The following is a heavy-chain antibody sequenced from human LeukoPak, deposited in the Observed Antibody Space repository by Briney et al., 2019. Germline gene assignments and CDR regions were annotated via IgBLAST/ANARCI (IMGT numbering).Heavy chain of an antibody. CDR1: GYTFTSYG. CDR2: ISAYNGNT. V-gene: IGHV1-18*01. Sequence: ASVKVSCKASGYTFTSYGISWVRQAPGQGLEWMGWISAYNGNTNYAQKLQGRVTMTTDTSTSTAYMELRSLRSDDTAVYYCARVGRDYDYVWGSYRYYYYYMDVWGKGTTVTVSS. CDR3: ARVGRDYDYVWGSYRYYYYYMDV. J-gene: IGHJ6*03. D-gene: IGHD3-16*02.